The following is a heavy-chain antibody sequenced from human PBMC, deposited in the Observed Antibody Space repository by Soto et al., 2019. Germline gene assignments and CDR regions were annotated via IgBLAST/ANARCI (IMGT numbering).Heavy chain of an antibody. V-gene: IGHV5-10-1*01. Sequence: PGESLKISCNGSGYSFTSYWISRVRQMPGQGLEWMGRIDPSDSYTNYSPSFQGHVTISADKSISTAYLQWSSLKASDTAMYYCARHCSSTSCYPNYYYYGMDVWGQGTTVTVYS. D-gene: IGHD2-2*01. CDR3: ARHCSSTSCYPNYYYYGMDV. CDR1: GYSFTSYW. CDR2: IDPSDSYT. J-gene: IGHJ6*02.